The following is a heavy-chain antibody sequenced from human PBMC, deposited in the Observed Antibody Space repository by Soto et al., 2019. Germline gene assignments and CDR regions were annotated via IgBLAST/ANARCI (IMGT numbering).Heavy chain of an antibody. Sequence: PAKASCKACGGTIGSSASGWLRQAQGQGLEWMGGIIPIFGTANYAQKFQGRVTITADESTSTAYMELSSLRSEDTAVYYCATHLGPDSSIGYYYYVMDVWGQGTTDTVSS. D-gene: IGHD3-22*01. J-gene: IGHJ6*02. CDR2: IIPIFGTA. CDR1: GGTIGSSA. V-gene: IGHV1-69*13. CDR3: ATHLGPDSSIGYYYYVMDV.